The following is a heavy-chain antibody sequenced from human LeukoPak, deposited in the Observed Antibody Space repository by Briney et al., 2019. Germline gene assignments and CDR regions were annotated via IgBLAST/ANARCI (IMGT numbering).Heavy chain of an antibody. CDR2: IYYSGST. CDR3: ARDGTTVTTSD. CDR1: GGSINSGGYY. J-gene: IGHJ4*02. V-gene: IGHV4-30-4*08. D-gene: IGHD4-17*01. Sequence: SETLSLTCTVSGGSINSGGYYWSWIRQPPGKGLEWIGYIYYSGSTYYNPSLKSRVTISVDTSKNQFSLKLSSVTAADTAVYYCARDGTTVTTSDWGQGTLVTVSS.